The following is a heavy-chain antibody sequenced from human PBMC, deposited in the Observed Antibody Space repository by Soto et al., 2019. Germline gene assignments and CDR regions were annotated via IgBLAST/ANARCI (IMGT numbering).Heavy chain of an antibody. CDR3: ARDLTDDTVTEAFDY. J-gene: IGHJ4*02. CDR1: GFTFSSYG. V-gene: IGHV3-33*08. D-gene: IGHD4-17*01. Sequence: GGSLRLSCAASGFTFSSYGMHWVRQAPGKGLEWVAVTWYDGSNKYYADSVKGRFTISRDNSKNTLYLQMNSLRAEDTAVYYCARDLTDDTVTEAFDYWGQGTLVTVSS. CDR2: TWYDGSNK.